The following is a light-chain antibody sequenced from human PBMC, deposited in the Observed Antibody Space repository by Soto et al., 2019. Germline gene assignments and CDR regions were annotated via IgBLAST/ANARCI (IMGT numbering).Light chain of an antibody. CDR1: QSVSSN. V-gene: IGKV3-15*01. Sequence: EIVMTQSPATLSVSRGGRATLSCRASQSVSSNLAWYQQKPGQAPRLLIYGASTRATGIPARFSGSGSGTEFTLTISSLQSEDFAVYYRQQYNNWPPITFGQGSRLEIK. CDR3: QQYNNWPPIT. J-gene: IGKJ5*01. CDR2: GAS.